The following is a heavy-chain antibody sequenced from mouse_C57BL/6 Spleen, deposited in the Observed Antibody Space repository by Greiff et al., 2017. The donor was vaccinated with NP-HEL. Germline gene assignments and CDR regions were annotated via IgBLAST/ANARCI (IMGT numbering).Heavy chain of an antibody. J-gene: IGHJ1*03. Sequence: EVKLVESGGGLVQPKGSLKLSCAASGFSFNTYAMNWVRQAPGKGLEWVARIRSKSNNYATYYADSVKYRFTISRDDSESMLYLQMNNLKTEDTAMYYCGRRSRVYFDVWGTGTTVTVSS. V-gene: IGHV10-1*01. CDR1: GFSFNTYA. CDR3: GRRSRVYFDV. CDR2: IRSKSNNYAT.